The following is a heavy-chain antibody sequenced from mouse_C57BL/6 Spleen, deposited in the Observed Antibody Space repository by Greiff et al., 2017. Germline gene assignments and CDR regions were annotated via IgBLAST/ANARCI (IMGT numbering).Heavy chain of an antibody. D-gene: IGHD2-3*01. J-gene: IGHJ4*01. CDR1: GYAFSSYW. CDR2: IYPGDGDT. CDR3: ARSDGYYPYYYAMDY. V-gene: IGHV1-80*01. Sequence: VQLQQSGAELVKPGASVKISCKASGYAFSSYWMNWVKQRPGKGLEWIGQIYPGDGDTNYNGKFKGKATLTADKSSSTAYMQLSSLTSEDSAVYFCARSDGYYPYYYAMDYLGQGTSVTVSS.